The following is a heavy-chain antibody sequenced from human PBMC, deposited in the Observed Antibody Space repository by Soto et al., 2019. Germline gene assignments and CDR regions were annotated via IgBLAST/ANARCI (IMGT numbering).Heavy chain of an antibody. CDR2: IYPGDSDT. D-gene: IGHD6-6*01. J-gene: IGHJ3*02. CDR1: GYSFTSYW. V-gene: IGHV5-51*01. Sequence: GESLKISCKGSGYSFTSYWIGWVRQTPGKGLEWMGIIYPGDSDTRYSPSFQGQVTISADKSISTAYLQWSSLKASDTAMYYCSTSEYSSSSVAFDSWGQGTMDPVSS. CDR3: STSEYSSSSVAFDS.